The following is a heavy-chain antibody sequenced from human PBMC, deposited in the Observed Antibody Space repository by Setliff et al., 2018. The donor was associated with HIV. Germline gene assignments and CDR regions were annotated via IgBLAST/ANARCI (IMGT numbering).Heavy chain of an antibody. CDR1: GFTVSSYY. D-gene: IGHD3-22*01. V-gene: IGHV3-66*02. J-gene: IGHJ4*02. Sequence: SLRLSCAASGFTVSSYYMAWVRQAPGKGLEWVSTIYSDGSTYHADSVKGRFTLSSDTSKNTLSLQMNTLRPEDTAVYYCARVRLYNSALDYWGQGTLVTVSS. CDR3: ARVRLYNSALDY. CDR2: IYSDGST.